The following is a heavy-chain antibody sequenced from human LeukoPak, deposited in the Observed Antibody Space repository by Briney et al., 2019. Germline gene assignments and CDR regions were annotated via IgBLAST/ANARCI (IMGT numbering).Heavy chain of an antibody. D-gene: IGHD6-13*01. Sequence: GASVKVSCKASGYTFTSYAMNWVRQAPGQGLEWMGWINTNTGNPTYAQGFTGRFVFSLDTSVSTAYLQISSLKAEDTAVYYCARESHSSSWYYYGMDVWGQGTTVTVSS. CDR1: GYTFTSYA. J-gene: IGHJ6*02. V-gene: IGHV7-4-1*02. CDR2: INTNTGNP. CDR3: ARESHSSSWYYYGMDV.